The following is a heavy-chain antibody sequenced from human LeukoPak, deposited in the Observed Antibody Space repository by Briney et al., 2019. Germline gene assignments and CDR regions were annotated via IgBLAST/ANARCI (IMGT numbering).Heavy chain of an antibody. V-gene: IGHV4-39*07. CDR3: ARDGRFPPEVLPRYFDY. Sequence: TSETLSLTCTVSGGSISSSSYYWGWIRQPPGKGLEWIGNIYYSGSTYYNPSLKSRVTISVDTSKNQFSLKLSSVTAADTAVYYCARDGRFPPEVLPRYFDYWGQGTLVAVSS. D-gene: IGHD1-26*01. J-gene: IGHJ4*02. CDR1: GGSISSSSYY. CDR2: IYYSGST.